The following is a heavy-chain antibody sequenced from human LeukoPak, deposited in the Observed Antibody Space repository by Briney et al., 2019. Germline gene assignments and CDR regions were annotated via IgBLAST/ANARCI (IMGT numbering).Heavy chain of an antibody. J-gene: IGHJ3*02. CDR3: ATVYSSGWGAFDI. D-gene: IGHD6-19*01. CDR1: GYTLTELS. CDR2: FDPGDGET. Sequence: ASVKVSCKVSGYTLTELSMHWVRQAPGKGLGWMGGFDPGDGETIYAQKFQGRVTMTEDTSTDTAYMELSSLRSEDTAVYYCATVYSSGWGAFDIWGQGTMVTVSS. V-gene: IGHV1-24*01.